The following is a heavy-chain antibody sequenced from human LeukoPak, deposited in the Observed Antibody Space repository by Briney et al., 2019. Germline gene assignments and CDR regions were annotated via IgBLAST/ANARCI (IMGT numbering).Heavy chain of an antibody. CDR3: ARDVGYWYFDL. J-gene: IGHJ2*01. Sequence: GGSLRLSCAASGFVFNTESMNWVRQAPGKGLEWVAHISARSTIIYYADSVKGRFTISRDNAKNSLYLQMNSLRAEDTAVYYCARDVGYWYFDLWGRGTLVTVSS. D-gene: IGHD2-15*01. V-gene: IGHV3-21*05. CDR2: ISARSTII. CDR1: GFVFNTES.